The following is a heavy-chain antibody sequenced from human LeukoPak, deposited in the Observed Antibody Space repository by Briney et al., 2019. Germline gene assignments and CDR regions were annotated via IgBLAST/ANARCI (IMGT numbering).Heavy chain of an antibody. V-gene: IGHV3-7*01. CDR2: IKGDGSDK. J-gene: IGHJ4*02. CDR1: GFTFSNDW. D-gene: IGHD1-14*01. CDR3: ARDPETKRGRDGLDY. Sequence: GGSLRLSCAASGFTFSNDWMSWVRQAPGKGLEWMASIKGDGSDKYYVDSVKGRFTISRDNAKNSMYLQMNSLRAEDTAVYYCARDPETKRGRDGLDYWGPGTLVIASS.